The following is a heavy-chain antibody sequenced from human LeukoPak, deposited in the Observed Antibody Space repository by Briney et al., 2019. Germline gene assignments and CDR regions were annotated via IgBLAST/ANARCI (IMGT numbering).Heavy chain of an antibody. Sequence: GGSLRLSCAASGFTFSRYWMQWVRHAPGEGLEWVSRISMDGSTINYADSAKGRFTISRDDAKNMVYLQMNSLTVEDTAVYYCIRGYDSLGTTHPLFEYWGQGSLVTVSS. V-gene: IGHV3-74*01. CDR3: IRGYDSLGTTHPLFEY. CDR2: ISMDGSTI. D-gene: IGHD1-7*01. J-gene: IGHJ4*02. CDR1: GFTFSRYW.